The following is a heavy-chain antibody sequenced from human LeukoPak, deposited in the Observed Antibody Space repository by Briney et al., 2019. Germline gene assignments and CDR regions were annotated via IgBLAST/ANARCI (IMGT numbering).Heavy chain of an antibody. CDR1: GYIFSRYD. Sequence: ASVKVSCKASGYIFSRYDINWVRQASGQGLEWMGWMNHNSGNTGYAQTYQGRVTISRNTSRSTAYMELSSLRSEDTAVYYCARGQFGGYSNYAYSYSDFMDVWGSGTTVTVSS. CDR2: MNHNSGNT. V-gene: IGHV1-8*03. J-gene: IGHJ6*03. D-gene: IGHD4-11*01. CDR3: ARGQFGGYSNYAYSYSDFMDV.